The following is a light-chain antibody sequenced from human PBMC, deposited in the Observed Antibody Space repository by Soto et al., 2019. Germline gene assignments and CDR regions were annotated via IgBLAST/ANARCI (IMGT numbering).Light chain of an antibody. Sequence: DIQMTQSPSTLSASVGDRVTITCRASQSISSWLAWYQQKPGKAPKLLIYKASSLESGVPSRFSGSGSGTEFTLTISSLQPDDLATYYCQQYNSYPYTYGHGTKLEIK. CDR1: QSISSW. V-gene: IGKV1-5*03. CDR3: QQYNSYPYT. CDR2: KAS. J-gene: IGKJ2*01.